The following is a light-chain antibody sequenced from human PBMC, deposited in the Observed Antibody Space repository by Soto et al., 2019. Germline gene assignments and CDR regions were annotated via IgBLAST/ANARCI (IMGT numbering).Light chain of an antibody. Sequence: EIVLTQSPGTLSLSPGERATLSCRASQSASSSYLAWYQQKPGQAPRLLIYRASSRATGIPDRFSGSGSGTDFTLTISRLEPEDFAVYYCQQYGSYWTFGQGTKVDIK. CDR3: QQYGSYWT. J-gene: IGKJ1*01. CDR2: RAS. CDR1: QSASSSY. V-gene: IGKV3-20*01.